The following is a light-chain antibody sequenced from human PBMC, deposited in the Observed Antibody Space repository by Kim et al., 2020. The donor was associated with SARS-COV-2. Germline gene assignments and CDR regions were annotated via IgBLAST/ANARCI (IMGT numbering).Light chain of an antibody. CDR2: AAS. CDR1: QAISNY. Sequence: ASVGDIVPITCRASQAISNYLAWYQQKPGQVPRLLIYAASNLQSGVPSRFSGSGSGTDVTLTISSLQPEDVATYYCQKYNSALRTFGQGTKVDIK. CDR3: QKYNSALRT. V-gene: IGKV1-27*01. J-gene: IGKJ1*01.